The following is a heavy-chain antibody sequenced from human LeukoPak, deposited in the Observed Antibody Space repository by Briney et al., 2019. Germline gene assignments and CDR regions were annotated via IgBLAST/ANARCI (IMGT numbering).Heavy chain of an antibody. J-gene: IGHJ5*02. CDR3: ARDRNPYSSSWYGQSWFDP. D-gene: IGHD6-13*01. CDR1: GVSISSYY. V-gene: IGHV4-59*01. CDR2: IYYSGST. Sequence: SETLSLTCTVSGVSISSYYWSWIRQPPGKGLEWIGYIYYSGSTNYNPSLKSRVTISVDTSKNQSSLKLSSVTAADTAVYYCARDRNPYSSSWYGQSWFDPWGQGTLVTVSS.